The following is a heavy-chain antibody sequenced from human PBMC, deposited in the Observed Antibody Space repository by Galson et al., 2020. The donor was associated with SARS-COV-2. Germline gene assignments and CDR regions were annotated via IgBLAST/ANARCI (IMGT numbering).Heavy chain of an antibody. CDR1: GFTFSSYW. CDR2: INRDGSST. J-gene: IGHJ3*02. CDR3: ARNLLYYEDAFDI. Sequence: ALHGESLKISCAASGFTFSSYWMHWVRQAPGKGLVWVSRINRDGSSTTYGDSVKGRFTISRDNAKNTLYLQMNSLRAEDTAVYYCARNLLYYEDAFDIWGQGTMVTVSS. V-gene: IGHV3-74*01. D-gene: IGHD3-3*01.